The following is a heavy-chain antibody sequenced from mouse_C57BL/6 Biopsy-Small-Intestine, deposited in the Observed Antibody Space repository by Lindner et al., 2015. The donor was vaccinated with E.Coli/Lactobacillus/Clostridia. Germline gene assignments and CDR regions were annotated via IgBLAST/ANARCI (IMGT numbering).Heavy chain of an antibody. CDR2: INPNNGGT. CDR3: ARRVTTGPWFAY. J-gene: IGHJ3*01. D-gene: IGHD2-2*01. Sequence: VQLQESGPELVKPGASVKMSCKASGYTFTDYNMHWVKQSHGKSLEWIGYINPNNGGTSYNQKFKGKATLTVNKSSSTAYMELRSLTSEDSAVYYCARRVTTGPWFAYWGQGTLVTVSA. CDR1: GYTFTDYN. V-gene: IGHV1-22*01.